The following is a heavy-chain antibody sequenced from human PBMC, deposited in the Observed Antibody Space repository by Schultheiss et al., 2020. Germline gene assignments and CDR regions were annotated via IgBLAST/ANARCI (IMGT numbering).Heavy chain of an antibody. CDR3: ARSIAAAGFPYYYYGMDV. D-gene: IGHD6-13*01. J-gene: IGHJ6*02. CDR2: ISSSGSTI. CDR1: GFTFSDYY. Sequence: GGSLRLSCAASGFTFSDYYMSWIRQAPGKGLEWVSYISSSGSTIYYADSVKGRFTISRDNAKNSLYLQMNSLRAEDTAVYYCARSIAAAGFPYYYYGMDVWGQGTTVTVSS. V-gene: IGHV3-11*01.